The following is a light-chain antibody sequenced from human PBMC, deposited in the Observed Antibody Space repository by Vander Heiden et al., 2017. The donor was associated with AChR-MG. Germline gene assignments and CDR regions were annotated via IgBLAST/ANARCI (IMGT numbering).Light chain of an antibody. J-gene: IGKJ5*01. V-gene: IGKV2-29*03. CDR1: QSRLHSDGKTY. CDR3: MQGIHLPAIT. CDR2: EVS. Sequence: ILLTQTPLSLPPTPGQPASISCKSSQSRLHSDGKTYLNWYLQKPGQSPQLLIYEVSSRLSGVPDRFSGSGSGTDFTLKISRLEAEDVGIYYCMQGIHLPAITFGRGTRLEIK.